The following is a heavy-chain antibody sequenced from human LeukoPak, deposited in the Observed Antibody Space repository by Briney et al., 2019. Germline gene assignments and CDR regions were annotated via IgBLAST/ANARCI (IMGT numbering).Heavy chain of an antibody. D-gene: IGHD1-26*01. CDR2: ISSSGTTT. CDR1: GFTFSSYS. V-gene: IGHV3-48*04. CDR3: TRDEEGASREFDY. J-gene: IGHJ4*02. Sequence: GGSLRLSCAASGFTFSSYSMNWVRQAPGKGLEWVSYISSSGTTTFYADSVKGRFTISRDNAKNSLYLQMNSLRVEDTAVYYCTRDEEGASREFDYWGQGALVTVSS.